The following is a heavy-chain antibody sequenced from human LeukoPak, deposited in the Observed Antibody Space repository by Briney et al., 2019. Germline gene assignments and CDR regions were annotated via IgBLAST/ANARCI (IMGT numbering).Heavy chain of an antibody. CDR2: MNLNSGKT. V-gene: IGHV1-8*01. Sequence: ASVKVSCKASGYTFTSYDIHWVRQDPGRGLDYLGWMNLNSGKTGYTQKFQGRFSMTRDTSISTAYLELNSLTSEDTAVYYCARGGGFSFGAQSYYQLSLWGQGTLVTVSS. CDR1: GYTFTSYD. D-gene: IGHD3-10*01. J-gene: IGHJ4*02. CDR3: ARGGGFSFGAQSYYQLSL.